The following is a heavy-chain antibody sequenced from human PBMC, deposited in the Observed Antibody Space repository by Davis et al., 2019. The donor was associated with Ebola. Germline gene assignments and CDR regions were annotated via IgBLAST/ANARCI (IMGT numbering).Heavy chain of an antibody. CDR1: GGSISSYY. D-gene: IGHD1-26*01. V-gene: IGHV4-59*01. CDR3: ARGGQGVGAGRWLDP. Sequence: MPSETLSLTCTVSGGSISSYYWSWIRQPPGKGLEWIGYIYYSGSTNYNPSLKSRVTISVDTSKNLFSLKLTSVTPADTAVYYCARGGQGVGAGRWLDPWGQGNLVIVSS. CDR2: IYYSGST. J-gene: IGHJ5*02.